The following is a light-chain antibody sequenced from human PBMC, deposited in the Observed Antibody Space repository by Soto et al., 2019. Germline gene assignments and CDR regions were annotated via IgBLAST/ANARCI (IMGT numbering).Light chain of an antibody. CDR1: SSDVGAYNY. V-gene: IGLV2-14*01. CDR3: NSYTTSTTVV. Sequence: QSALTQPASVSGSPGQSITISCTGTSSDVGAYNYVSWYQQHPGKVPKLMIYEVSNRPSGVSSRFSGYKSGNTASLTISGLQPEEEADYYCNSYTTSTTVVFGGGTQLTVL. J-gene: IGLJ2*01. CDR2: EVS.